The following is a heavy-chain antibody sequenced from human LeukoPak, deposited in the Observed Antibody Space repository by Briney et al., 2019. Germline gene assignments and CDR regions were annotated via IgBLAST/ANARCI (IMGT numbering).Heavy chain of an antibody. J-gene: IGHJ4*02. Sequence: GGSLRLSCAASGFTFSSYGMHWVRQAPGKGLEWVAVISYDGSNKYYADSVKGRFTISRDNSKNTLYLQMNSLRAEDTAVYYCAKEGYSYGDGFDYWGQGTLVTVSS. D-gene: IGHD5-18*01. V-gene: IGHV3-30*18. CDR1: GFTFSSYG. CDR2: ISYDGSNK. CDR3: AKEGYSYGDGFDY.